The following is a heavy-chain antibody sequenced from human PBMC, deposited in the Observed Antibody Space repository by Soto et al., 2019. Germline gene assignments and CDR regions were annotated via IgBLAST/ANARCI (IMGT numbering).Heavy chain of an antibody. CDR2: IYWDDAK. J-gene: IGHJ4*01. V-gene: IGHV2-5*02. CDR3: AHRRNYDGSWNEGVFDY. CDR1: GFSLTSRPVG. D-gene: IGHD3-16*01. Sequence: QITLKESGPTLVKPTQTLTLTCTFSGFSLTSRPVGVGWVRQPPGKALEWLAFIYWDDAKRYSPSLRSTLTLTNDTSKNQVVLTLTNMDPLDTATYYCAHRRNYDGSWNEGVFDYWGHGILVTLSS.